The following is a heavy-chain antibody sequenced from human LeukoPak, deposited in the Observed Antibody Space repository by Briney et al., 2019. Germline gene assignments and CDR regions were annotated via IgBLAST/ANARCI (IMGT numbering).Heavy chain of an antibody. CDR2: IYYSGST. CDR3: ARAGGYCSGGSCYPQRDRYYYYGMDV. V-gene: IGHV4-59*01. CDR1: GGSISSYY. J-gene: IGHJ6*04. D-gene: IGHD2-15*01. Sequence: SETLSLTCTVSGGSISSYYWSWIRQPPGKGLEWIGYIYYSGSTNYNPSLKSRVTISVDTSKNQFSLKLSSVTAADTAVYYCARAGGYCSGGSCYPQRDRYYYYGMDVWGKGTTVTVSS.